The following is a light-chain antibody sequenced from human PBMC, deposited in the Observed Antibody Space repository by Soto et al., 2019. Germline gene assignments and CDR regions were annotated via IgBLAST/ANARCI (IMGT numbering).Light chain of an antibody. CDR1: QSMSINN. Sequence: EIVLTQSPGTLSLSPGERVTLSCRAGQSMSINNLVWHQQKPGQAPRLLISGASTRATGIPARFSGSGSGTDFTLTISSLEPEDFAVYYCQQRSNWPPLISFGQGTRLEIK. CDR2: GAS. V-gene: IGKV3-11*01. CDR3: QQRSNWPPLIS. J-gene: IGKJ5*01.